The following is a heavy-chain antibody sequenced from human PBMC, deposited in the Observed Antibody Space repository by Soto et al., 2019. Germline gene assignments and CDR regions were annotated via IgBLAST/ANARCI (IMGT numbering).Heavy chain of an antibody. Sequence: PGGSLRLSCAASGFSFSSSWMNWVRQAPGKGLEWVADIKEDGSEKYYVDSLKGRFTISRGNAKNSLYLQMNSLRAEDTAVYYCARGDYYDRRFDSWGQGTLVTVSS. D-gene: IGHD3-22*01. CDR2: IKEDGSEK. CDR1: GFSFSSSW. J-gene: IGHJ4*02. V-gene: IGHV3-7*03. CDR3: ARGDYYDRRFDS.